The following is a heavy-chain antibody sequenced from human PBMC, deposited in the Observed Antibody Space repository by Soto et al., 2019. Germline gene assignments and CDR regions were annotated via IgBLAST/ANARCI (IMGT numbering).Heavy chain of an antibody. J-gene: IGHJ4*02. D-gene: IGHD2-15*01. Sequence: SETLSLTCTVSGGSISSYYWSWIRQPPGKGLEWIGYIYYSGSTNYNPSLKSRVTISVDTSKNQFSLKLSSVTAADTAVYYCARFRLSGGGWLARLDYWGQGTLVTVSS. CDR2: IYYSGST. CDR1: GGSISSYY. CDR3: ARFRLSGGGWLARLDY. V-gene: IGHV4-59*01.